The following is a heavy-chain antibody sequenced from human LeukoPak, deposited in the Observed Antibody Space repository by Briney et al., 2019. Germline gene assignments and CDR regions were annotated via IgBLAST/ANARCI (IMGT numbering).Heavy chain of an antibody. D-gene: IGHD3-10*01. V-gene: IGHV3-7*04. Sequence: GGSLCLSCAASGFTFSSYWRTWVRQAPGKGLEWVANIKQDGNEKYYVDSVKGRFTISRDNAKNSLYLQMNCLRAEDTAVYYCARDRRLTMVRGIVGDYWGRESQFSVSS. CDR2: IKQDGNEK. CDR3: ARDRRLTMVRGIVGDY. J-gene: IGHJ4*02. CDR1: GFTFSSYW.